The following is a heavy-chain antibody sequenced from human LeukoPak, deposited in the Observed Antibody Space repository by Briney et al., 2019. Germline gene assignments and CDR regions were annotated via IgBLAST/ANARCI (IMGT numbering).Heavy chain of an antibody. CDR2: INNDGGDT. V-gene: IGHV3-74*01. CDR3: ARGGYNHAFDI. Sequence: GGSLRLSCAASGFTFSSYWMSWVRQAPGKGLLWVSRINNDGGDTIYADSVRGRFTISRDNAKNTLYLQMNSLGAEDTAVYYCARGGYNHAFDIWGQGTVVTVSS. J-gene: IGHJ3*02. CDR1: GFTFSSYW. D-gene: IGHD5-24*01.